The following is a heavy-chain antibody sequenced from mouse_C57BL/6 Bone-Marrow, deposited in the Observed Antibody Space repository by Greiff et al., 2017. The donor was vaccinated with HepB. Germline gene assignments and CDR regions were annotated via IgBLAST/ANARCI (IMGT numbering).Heavy chain of an antibody. CDR2: INYDGSST. V-gene: IGHV5-16*01. J-gene: IGHJ1*03. D-gene: IGHD2-5*01. CDR1: GFTFSDYY. CDR3: AREAYYSNLFDV. Sequence: EVKLMESEGGLVQPGSSMKLSCTASGFTFSDYYMAWVRQVPEKGLEWVANINYDGSSTYYLDSLKSRFIISRDNAKNILYLQMSSLKSEDTATYYCAREAYYSNLFDVWGTGTTVTVSS.